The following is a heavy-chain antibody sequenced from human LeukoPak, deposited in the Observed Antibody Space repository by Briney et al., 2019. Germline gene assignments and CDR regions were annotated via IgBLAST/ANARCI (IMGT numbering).Heavy chain of an antibody. V-gene: IGHV3-23*01. J-gene: IGHJ4*02. CDR1: GFTFSSYA. D-gene: IGHD1-1*01. CDR2: ISGSGGST. Sequence: GGSLRLSCAGSGFTFSSYAMSWVRQAPGKGLEWVSAISGSGGSTYYADSVKGRFTISRDNSKNTLYLQINSLRAEDTAVYYCARDQPVQIGLFDYWGQGTLVTVSS. CDR3: ARDQPVQIGLFDY.